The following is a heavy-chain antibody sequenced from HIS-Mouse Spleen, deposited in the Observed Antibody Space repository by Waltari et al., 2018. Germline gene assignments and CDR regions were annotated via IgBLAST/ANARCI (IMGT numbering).Heavy chain of an antibody. Sequence: EVQLVESGGGLVQPGGSLRLSCAASGFTFSRYWMGWVRQAPGKGLEWVANIKQDGSEKYYVDSVKGRFTISRDNAKNSLYLQMNSLRAEDTAVYYCARDGGTGDFDYWGQGTLVTVSS. CDR1: GFTFSRYW. CDR3: ARDGGTGDFDY. V-gene: IGHV3-7*01. CDR2: IKQDGSEK. J-gene: IGHJ4*02. D-gene: IGHD7-27*01.